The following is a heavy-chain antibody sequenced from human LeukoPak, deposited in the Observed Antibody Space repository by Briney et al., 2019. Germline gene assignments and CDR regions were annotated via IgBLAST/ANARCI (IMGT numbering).Heavy chain of an antibody. J-gene: IGHJ5*02. CDR1: GGSISSGGYS. D-gene: IGHD5-18*01. Sequence: KPSETLSVTCAVSGGSISSGGYSWSWIRQPAGKGLEWNGYIYHSGRTYYNPSLKSRVTISVDRSKNQFSLKLSSVTAADTAVYYGARGGIVDTAYNWFDPWGQGTLVTVSS. V-gene: IGHV4-30-2*01. CDR2: IYHSGRT. CDR3: ARGGIVDTAYNWFDP.